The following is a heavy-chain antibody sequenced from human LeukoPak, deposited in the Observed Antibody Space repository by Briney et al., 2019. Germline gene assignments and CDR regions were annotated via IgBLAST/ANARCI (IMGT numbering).Heavy chain of an antibody. J-gene: IGHJ4*02. V-gene: IGHV3-33*01. D-gene: IGHD6-13*01. CDR3: ARSQSSSLIDY. CDR2: IWYDGTSK. CDR1: GFSLSAYG. Sequence: GGSLRLSCAASGFSLSAYGVHWVRQAPGKGLEWVAVIWYDGTSKDYADSVKGRFTFSRDNSKNTLHLQMNSLTVEDTAVYYCARSQSSSLIDYWGQGTLVTVSS.